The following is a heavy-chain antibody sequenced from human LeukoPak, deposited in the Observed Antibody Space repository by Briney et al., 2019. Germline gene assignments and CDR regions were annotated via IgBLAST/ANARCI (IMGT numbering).Heavy chain of an antibody. CDR1: GYSFTSYW. Sequence: GESLKISCKGSGYSFTSYWIGWVRQMPGKGLEWMGIIYPGDSDTRYSPSFQGQVTISADKSISTAYLQWSSLKASDTAMYYCARRVVVVAATSSSGDTPYYYYCMDVWGKGTTVTVSS. V-gene: IGHV5-51*01. CDR2: IYPGDSDT. J-gene: IGHJ6*03. CDR3: ARRVVVVAATSSSGDTPYYYYCMDV. D-gene: IGHD2-15*01.